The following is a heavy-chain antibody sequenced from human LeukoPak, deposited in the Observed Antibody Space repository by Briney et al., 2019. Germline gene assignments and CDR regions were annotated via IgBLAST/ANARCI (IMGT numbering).Heavy chain of an antibody. CDR3: AKEVLLWFGELVGDNY. Sequence: GGSLRLSCAASGFTFSSYEMNWVRQAPGKGLEWVSGISGSGASTYYADSVKGRFTISRDNSKNTLHLQMNSLRAEDTAVYYCAKEVLLWFGELVGDNYWGQGALVTVSS. CDR1: GFTFSSYE. D-gene: IGHD3-10*01. V-gene: IGHV3-23*01. CDR2: ISGSGAST. J-gene: IGHJ4*02.